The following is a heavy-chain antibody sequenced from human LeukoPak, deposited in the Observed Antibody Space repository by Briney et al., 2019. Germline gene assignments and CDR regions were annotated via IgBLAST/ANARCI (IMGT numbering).Heavy chain of an antibody. Sequence: ASVKGSCKASGYTFTNHGISWVRQAPGQGLEWVGWISTYNGNTNYAQKLQGRVTMTTDTSTSTAYMDLRSLRSDDTAVYYCARSGGWAYGDYDGFIAFDIWGQGTMVTVSS. CDR3: ARSGGWAYGDYDGFIAFDI. CDR2: ISTYNGNT. D-gene: IGHD4-17*01. CDR1: GYTFTNHG. V-gene: IGHV1-18*01. J-gene: IGHJ3*02.